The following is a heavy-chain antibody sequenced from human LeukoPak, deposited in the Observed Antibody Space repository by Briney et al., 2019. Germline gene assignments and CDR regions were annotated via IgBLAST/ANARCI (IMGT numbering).Heavy chain of an antibody. CDR2: INHSGST. V-gene: IGHV4-34*01. CDR3: ASNLYYGSGRAHDY. CDR1: GGSLSGYY. J-gene: IGHJ4*02. D-gene: IGHD3-10*01. Sequence: SETLSLTCAVYGGSLSGYYWSWIRQPPGKGLEWIGEINHSGSTNYNPSLKSRVTISVDTSKNQFSLKLSSVTAADTAAYYCASNLYYGSGRAHDYWGQGTLVTLSS.